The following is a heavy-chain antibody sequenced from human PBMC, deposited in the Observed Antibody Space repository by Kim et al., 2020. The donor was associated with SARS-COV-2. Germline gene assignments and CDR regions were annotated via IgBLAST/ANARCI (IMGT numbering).Heavy chain of an antibody. D-gene: IGHD6-19*01. CDR2: IKQDGSEK. J-gene: IGHJ2*01. CDR1: GFTFSSYW. CDR3: ARDPKSGWHQPNWYFDL. V-gene: IGHV3-7*01. Sequence: GGSLRLSCAASGFTFSSYWMSWVRQAPGKGLEWVANIKQDGSEKYYVDSVKGRFTISRDNAKNSLYLQMNSLRAEDTAVYYCARDPKSGWHQPNWYFDLWGRGTLVTVSS.